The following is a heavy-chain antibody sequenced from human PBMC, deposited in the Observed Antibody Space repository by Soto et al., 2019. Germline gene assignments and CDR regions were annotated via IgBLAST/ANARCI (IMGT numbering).Heavy chain of an antibody. CDR3: ARGFFWSGKTPAYYYYGMDV. D-gene: IGHD3-3*01. V-gene: IGHV4-61*01. CDR2: IYYSGST. CDR1: GGSVSSGSYY. Sequence: SETLSLTCTVSGGSVSSGSYYWSWIRQPPGKRLEWIGYIYYSGSTNYNPSLKSRVTISVDTSKNQFSLKLSSVTAADTAVYYCARGFFWSGKTPAYYYYGMDVWGQGTTVSVSS. J-gene: IGHJ6*02.